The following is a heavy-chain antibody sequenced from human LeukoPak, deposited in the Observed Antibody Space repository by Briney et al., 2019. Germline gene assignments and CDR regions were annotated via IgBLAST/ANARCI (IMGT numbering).Heavy chain of an antibody. Sequence: PGGSLRLSCAASGFTFSSYWMSWVRQAPGKGLEWVANIKQDGSEKYYVDSVKGRFTISRDNSKNTLYLQMNSLRAEDTAVYYCAKEEKSDYGYYYHYYMDVWGKGTTVTVSS. CDR2: IKQDGSEK. CDR3: AKEEKSDYGYYYHYYMDV. CDR1: GFTFSSYW. J-gene: IGHJ6*03. D-gene: IGHD4-17*01. V-gene: IGHV3-7*01.